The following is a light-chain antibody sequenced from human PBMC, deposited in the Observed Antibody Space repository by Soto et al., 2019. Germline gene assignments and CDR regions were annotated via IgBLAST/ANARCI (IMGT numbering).Light chain of an antibody. J-gene: IGKJ1*01. V-gene: IGKV3-20*01. CDR3: QQYGSSPRT. CDR2: GAS. Sequence: EIGLTQSPGTLSLSPGERATLSCRASQSVSSSYLAWYQQKPGQAPRLLIYGASSRATGIPDRFSGSGSGTDFTLTISRLEPEDFGVYYCQQYGSSPRTFGQGTKVEIK. CDR1: QSVSSSY.